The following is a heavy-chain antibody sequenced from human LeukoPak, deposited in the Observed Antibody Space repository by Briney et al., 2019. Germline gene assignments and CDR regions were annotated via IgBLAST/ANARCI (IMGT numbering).Heavy chain of an antibody. V-gene: IGHV4-34*01. Sequence: PSETLSLTCAVYGGSFSGYYWSWIRQPPGKGLEWIGEINHSGSTNYNPSLKSRVTISVDTSKNQFSLKLSSVTAADTAVYYWARGGSRSSGYFDYWGQGTLVTVSS. CDR1: GGSFSGYY. D-gene: IGHD6-19*01. CDR2: INHSGST. CDR3: ARGGSRSSGYFDY. J-gene: IGHJ4*02.